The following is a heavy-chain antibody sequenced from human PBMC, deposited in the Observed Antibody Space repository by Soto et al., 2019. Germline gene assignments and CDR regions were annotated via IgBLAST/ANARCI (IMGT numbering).Heavy chain of an antibody. CDR3: ARLQAAAGGNDLTFDY. J-gene: IGHJ4*02. D-gene: IGHD6-13*01. CDR2: ISAYNGNT. Sequence: ASVTVSCKASGYTFTSYGISWVRQAPGQGLEWMGRISAYNGNTNYAQKLQGRVTMTTDTSTSTAYMELRSLRSDDTAMYYCARLQAAAGGNDLTFDYWGQGTLVTVSS. CDR1: GYTFTSYG. V-gene: IGHV1-18*01.